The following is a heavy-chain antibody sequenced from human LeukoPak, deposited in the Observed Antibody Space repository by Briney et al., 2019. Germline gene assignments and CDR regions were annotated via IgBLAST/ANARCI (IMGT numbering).Heavy chain of an antibody. V-gene: IGHV4-61*01. Sequence: SETLSLTCTVSGGSVSSGSYYWSWIRQPPGKGLEWIGYIYFTGTTNYNPSLKSRVSISLDTSKNQFSLKLSSVTAADTAVYYCARGQIQPTHWGQGTLVTVSS. CDR2: IYFTGTT. CDR3: ARGQIQPTH. CDR1: GGSVSSGSYY. D-gene: IGHD1-1*01. J-gene: IGHJ4*02.